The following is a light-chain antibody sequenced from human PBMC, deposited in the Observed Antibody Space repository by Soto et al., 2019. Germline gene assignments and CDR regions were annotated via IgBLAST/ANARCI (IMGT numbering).Light chain of an antibody. J-gene: IGLJ2*01. Sequence: QSVLTQPASVSGSPGQSITISCTGTSSDVGSYNLVSWYQQHPGEAPKLLIYEGSKRPSGVSNRFSGSKSGNTASLTISGLQAEDEADYYCCSYAGRTSLVVFGGGTKLTVL. CDR2: EGS. CDR3: CSYAGRTSLVV. V-gene: IGLV2-23*01. CDR1: SSDVGSYNL.